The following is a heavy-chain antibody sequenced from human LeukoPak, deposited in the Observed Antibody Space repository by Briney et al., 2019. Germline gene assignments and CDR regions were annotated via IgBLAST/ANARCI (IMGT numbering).Heavy chain of an antibody. D-gene: IGHD6-13*01. J-gene: IGHJ3*01. CDR1: GGSFRGYY. V-gene: IGHV4-34*01. CDR2: INHSGST. Sequence: SETLSLTCADHGGSFRGYYWSSIRRPPGKGLEWIGEINHSGSTNYNPSLKSRVTISVDTSKSQFSLKLSSVTAADTAVYYCARGPARIAAAAYWGQGTMVTVSS. CDR3: ARGPARIAAAAY.